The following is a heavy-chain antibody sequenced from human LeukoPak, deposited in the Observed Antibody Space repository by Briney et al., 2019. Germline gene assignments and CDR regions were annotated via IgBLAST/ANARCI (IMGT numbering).Heavy chain of an antibody. D-gene: IGHD3-22*01. Sequence: GGSLRLSCAASGFTFSSYAMSWVRQAPGKGLEWVSAISGSGGSTYYADSVKGRFTISRDNSKNTLYLQMNSLRAEDTAVYYCAKEGVVIRPTSFAEYFQHWGQGTLVTVSS. V-gene: IGHV3-23*01. J-gene: IGHJ1*01. CDR1: GFTFSSYA. CDR3: AKEGVVIRPTSFAEYFQH. CDR2: ISGSGGST.